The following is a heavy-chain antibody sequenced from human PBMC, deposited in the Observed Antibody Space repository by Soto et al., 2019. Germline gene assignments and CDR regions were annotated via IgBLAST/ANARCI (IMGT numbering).Heavy chain of an antibody. Sequence: ASVKVSCKASGYTFTSYAMHWVRQAPGQRLEWMGWINAGNGNTKYSQKFQGRVTITRDTSASTAYMELSRLRSDDTAVYYCARAGSSVAEPSYDYWGQGTLVTVSS. CDR3: ARAGSSVAEPSYDY. CDR2: INAGNGNT. CDR1: GYTFTSYA. D-gene: IGHD3-10*01. V-gene: IGHV1-3*01. J-gene: IGHJ4*02.